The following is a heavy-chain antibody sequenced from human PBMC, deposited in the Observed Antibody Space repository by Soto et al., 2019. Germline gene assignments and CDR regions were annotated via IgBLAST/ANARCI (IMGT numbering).Heavy chain of an antibody. D-gene: IGHD4-4*01. CDR2: IYYSGNT. V-gene: IGHV4-61*03. CDR3: ARDSVLAYYSETRTPYRLQP. Sequence: PSETLTLTCTVSVVSVGSGSYYCSWIRQPLWKGLEWIGYIYYSGNTDYNPSLRGRATISVDKAKNHFSMQLTSVTSADKAIYYCARDSVLAYYSETRTPYRLQPWGQATLVNVS. CDR1: VVSVGSGSYY. J-gene: IGHJ5*02.